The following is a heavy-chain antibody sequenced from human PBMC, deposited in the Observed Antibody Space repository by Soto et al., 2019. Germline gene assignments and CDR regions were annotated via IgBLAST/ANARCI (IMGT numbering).Heavy chain of an antibody. V-gene: IGHV6-1*01. CDR1: GDSVSSNSAA. J-gene: IGHJ4*02. D-gene: IGHD2-15*01. Sequence: SGTLSLTCAISGDSVSSNSAAWNWIRRSPSRGLEWLGRTYYRSKWYNDYAVSVKSRITINPDTSKNQSSLQLNSVTPEDTAVYYCARGGGYFDYWGQGTLVTVSS. CDR2: TYYRSKWYN. CDR3: ARGGGYFDY.